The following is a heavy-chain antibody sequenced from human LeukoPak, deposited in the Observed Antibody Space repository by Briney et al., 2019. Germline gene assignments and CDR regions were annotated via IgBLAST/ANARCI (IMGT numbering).Heavy chain of an antibody. Sequence: GGSLRLSCAASGFTFSTYWWNWYRQAPGKGLEWVGNINQDGSEINYVDSVRGRFTISRDNTKNSLHLQMNSLTAEDTHVYYCATDRDNSDWEKRFDSWGQGTLVTVSS. J-gene: IGHJ4*02. CDR2: INQDGSEI. V-gene: IGHV3-7*01. CDR1: GFTFSTYW. D-gene: IGHD2-21*02. CDR3: ATDRDNSDWEKRFDS.